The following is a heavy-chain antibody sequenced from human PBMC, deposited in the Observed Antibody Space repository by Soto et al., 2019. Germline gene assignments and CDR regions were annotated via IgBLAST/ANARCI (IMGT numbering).Heavy chain of an antibody. J-gene: IGHJ6*03. CDR2: ISWNSGSI. V-gene: IGHV3-9*01. D-gene: IGHD3-3*01. CDR3: AKDPYRFLEWPYLVCMDV. Sequence: GGSLRLSCGASGFTFYDYAMHWVRQAPGKGLEWVSGISWNSGSIGYADSVKGRFTISRDNAKNSLYLQMNSLRAEDTALYYCAKDPYRFLEWPYLVCMDVWGKGTTVTVSS. CDR1: GFTFYDYA.